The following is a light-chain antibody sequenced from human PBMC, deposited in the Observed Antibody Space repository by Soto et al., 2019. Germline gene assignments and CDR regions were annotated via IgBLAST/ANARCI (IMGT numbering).Light chain of an antibody. CDR1: QSVSSSY. CDR2: GAS. J-gene: IGKJ1*01. CDR3: QQYGSPWA. V-gene: IGKV3-20*01. Sequence: EIVLTQSPGTLSLYPGERATLSCRASQSVSSSYLAWYQQKPGQAPRLLIYGASSRATGIPDRFSGSGSGTDFTLTISRLEPEDSAVYYCQQYGSPWAFGQGTKVEIK.